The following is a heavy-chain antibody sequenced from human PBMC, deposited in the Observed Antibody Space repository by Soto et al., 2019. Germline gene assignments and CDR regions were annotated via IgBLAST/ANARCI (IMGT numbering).Heavy chain of an antibody. D-gene: IGHD2-2*01. Sequence: PSETLSLTCTVSCGSISGYYWSWIRQPPGKGLEWIGYIYYGGSTNYNPSLKSRVTISVDTSKSQFSLKLSSLTAADTAVYYCARKYCSTTRCYQYFDYWGQGTLVTGSS. J-gene: IGHJ4*02. CDR1: CGSISGYY. CDR2: IYYGGST. CDR3: ARKYCSTTRCYQYFDY. V-gene: IGHV4-59*08.